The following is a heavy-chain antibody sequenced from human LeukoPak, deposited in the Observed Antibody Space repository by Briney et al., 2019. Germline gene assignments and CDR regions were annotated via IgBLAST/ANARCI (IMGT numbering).Heavy chain of an antibody. CDR3: ARVISIAVAGDYYYYYYGMDV. D-gene: IGHD6-19*01. CDR2: IIPIFGTA. Sequence: SVKVSCKASGGTFSSYAISWVRQAPGQGLEWMGGIIPIFGTANYAQKFQGRVTITADESTSTAYMELSSLRSEDTAVYYCARVISIAVAGDYYYYYYGMDVWGQGTTVTVSS. J-gene: IGHJ6*02. CDR1: GGTFSSYA. V-gene: IGHV1-69*13.